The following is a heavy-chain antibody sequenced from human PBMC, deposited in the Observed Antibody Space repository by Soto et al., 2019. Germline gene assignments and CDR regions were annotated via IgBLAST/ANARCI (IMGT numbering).Heavy chain of an antibody. CDR3: ARTYGDYGKDDAFDI. J-gene: IGHJ3*02. CDR2: IYHTGST. V-gene: IGHV4-39*01. D-gene: IGHD4-17*01. CDR1: GGSISSSSYY. Sequence: SETLSLTCTVSGGSISSSSYYWGWLRQPPGKGLEWIGSIYHTGSTYYNPSLKSRVTISVDTSKNQFSLNLSSVTAADTAVYYCARTYGDYGKDDAFDIWGQGTMVTVSS.